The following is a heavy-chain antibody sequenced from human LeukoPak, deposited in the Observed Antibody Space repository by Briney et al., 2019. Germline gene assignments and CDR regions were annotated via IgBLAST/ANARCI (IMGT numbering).Heavy chain of an antibody. D-gene: IGHD3-3*01. CDR2: IYPADSDT. V-gene: IGHV5-51*01. Sequence: GEALQISFQVSGYSFTNYWIGWVRPVPGKGRESMGIIYPADSDTTYSPSFQGQVAISADKSISTVYLQWSSLKASDTAMYYCAKQSRDGSKTRGYYFDYWGQGTLVTVSS. CDR3: AKQSRDGSKTRGYYFDY. J-gene: IGHJ4*02. CDR1: GYSFTNYW.